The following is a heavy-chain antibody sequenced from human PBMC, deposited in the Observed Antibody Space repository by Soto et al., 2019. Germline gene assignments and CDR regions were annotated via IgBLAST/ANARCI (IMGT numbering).Heavy chain of an antibody. CDR2: ISWNSGSI. Sequence: GGSLRLSCAASGFTFDDYAMHWVRQAPGKGLEWVSGISWNSGSIGYADSVKGRFTISRDNAKNSLYLQMNSLRAEDTALYYCAKDYYDSSGSRYFYALAVWGQGTTVTVSS. D-gene: IGHD3-22*01. CDR1: GFTFDDYA. V-gene: IGHV3-9*01. CDR3: AKDYYDSSGSRYFYALAV. J-gene: IGHJ6*02.